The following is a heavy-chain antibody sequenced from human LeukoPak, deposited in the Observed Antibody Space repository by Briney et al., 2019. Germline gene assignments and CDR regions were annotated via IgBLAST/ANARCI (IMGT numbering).Heavy chain of an antibody. V-gene: IGHV4-4*02. CDR1: GGSISSSNW. D-gene: IGHD5-24*01. J-gene: IGHJ5*02. CDR3: AGPSKQLAS. CDR2: IFHSGSTSVST. Sequence: SETLSLTCVVSGGSISSSNWWSWVRQPPGKGLEWIGEIFHSGSTSVSTNHNPSLRSRVTISVDKSKNQFSLKLSSVTAADTAVYYCAGPSKQLASWGQGTLVTVSS.